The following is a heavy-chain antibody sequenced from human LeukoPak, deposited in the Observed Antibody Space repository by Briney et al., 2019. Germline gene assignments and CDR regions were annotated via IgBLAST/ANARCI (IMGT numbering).Heavy chain of an antibody. CDR3: ARLGYCGGDCYYYFDY. J-gene: IGHJ4*02. V-gene: IGHV4-59*08. CDR1: GGSISSYY. D-gene: IGHD2-21*02. CDR2: IYYSGST. Sequence: SETLSLTCTVSGGSISSYYWSWIRQPPGKGLEWIGYIYYSGSTNYNPSLKSRVTISVDTSKNQFSLKLSSVTAADTAVYYCARLGYCGGDCYYYFDYWGQGTLVTVSS.